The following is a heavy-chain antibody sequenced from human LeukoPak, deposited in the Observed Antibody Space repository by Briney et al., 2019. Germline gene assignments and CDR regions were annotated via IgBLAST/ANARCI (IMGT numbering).Heavy chain of an antibody. Sequence: GSLRLSCAASGFIFSDAWLSWVRQAPGKGLEWVGRIKRKSAGGTIDYGAPVKGRFTISRDDSKNTLYLQMNSLRAEDTALYYCARAERITMVRGVRLYYGMDVWGQGTTVTVSS. D-gene: IGHD3-10*01. J-gene: IGHJ6*02. CDR1: GFIFSDAW. V-gene: IGHV3-15*01. CDR2: IKRKSAGGTI. CDR3: ARAERITMVRGVRLYYGMDV.